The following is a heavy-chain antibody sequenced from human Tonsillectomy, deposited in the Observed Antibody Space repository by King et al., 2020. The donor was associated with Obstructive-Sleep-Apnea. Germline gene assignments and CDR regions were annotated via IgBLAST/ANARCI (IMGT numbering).Heavy chain of an antibody. CDR1: GFTVSSNY. Sequence: QLVESGGGLVQPGGSLRLSCVASGFTVSSNYMSWVRQALGKWRLWRSVIVSGWSTYYVDSVKGRFTISRDNSKNTLFLQMNSLRVEDTAVYYCARGHYDILTGYYSSPWGQGTLVTVSS. D-gene: IGHD3-9*01. V-gene: IGHV3-66*01. CDR2: IVSGWST. CDR3: ARGHYDILTGYYSSP. J-gene: IGHJ5*02.